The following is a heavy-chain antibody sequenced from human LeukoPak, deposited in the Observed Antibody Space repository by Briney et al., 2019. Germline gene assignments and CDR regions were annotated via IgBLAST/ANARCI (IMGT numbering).Heavy chain of an antibody. CDR3: AREGYYGSGSYKYNWFDP. Sequence: GASVKVSCKASVYTFTGYYMHWVRQAPGQGLEWMGWINPNSGGTSYAQQFQGRVTMTRDTSISTAYMELSRLRSDDTAVYYCAREGYYGSGSYKYNWFDPWGQGSLVTVSS. D-gene: IGHD3-10*01. V-gene: IGHV1-2*02. CDR2: INPNSGGT. J-gene: IGHJ5*02. CDR1: VYTFTGYY.